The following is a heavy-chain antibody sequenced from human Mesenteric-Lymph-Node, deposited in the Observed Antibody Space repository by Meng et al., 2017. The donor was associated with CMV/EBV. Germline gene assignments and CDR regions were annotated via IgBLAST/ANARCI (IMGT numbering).Heavy chain of an antibody. Sequence: SGFTFSSYAMSWVRQAPGKGLEWVSGISGSGGSTCYADSVKGRFSISRDNSENTLYLQMNSLRDEDTAVYYCARDRVGNLVADALDYWGQGTLVTVSS. V-gene: IGHV3-23*01. J-gene: IGHJ4*02. CDR3: ARDRVGNLVADALDY. CDR2: ISGSGGST. CDR1: GFTFSSYA. D-gene: IGHD2-15*01.